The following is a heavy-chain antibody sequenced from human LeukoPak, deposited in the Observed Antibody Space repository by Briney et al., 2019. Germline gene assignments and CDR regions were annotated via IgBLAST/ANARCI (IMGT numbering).Heavy chain of an antibody. V-gene: IGHV3-48*01. CDR1: GFTFSSYS. D-gene: IGHD3-22*01. CDR2: ISSSSSTI. J-gene: IGHJ1*01. Sequence: GGSLRLSCAASGFTFSSYSMNWVRQAPGKGLEWVSYISSSSSTIYYADSVKGRFTISRDNAKNSLYLQMNSLRAEDTAVYYCARHGLYDSSDFWTFQHWGQGTLVTVSS. CDR3: ARHGLYDSSDFWTFQH.